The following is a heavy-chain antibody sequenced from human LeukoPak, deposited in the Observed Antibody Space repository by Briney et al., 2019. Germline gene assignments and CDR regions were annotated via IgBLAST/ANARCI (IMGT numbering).Heavy chain of an antibody. CDR1: GFSFSSYA. CDR2: ISSNGGSI. V-gene: IGHV3-64*01. Sequence: GGSLRLSCAASGFSFSSYAMHWVRQAPGKGLECVSFISSNGGSIYYANSVKGRFTISRDNSKNTLYLQMDSLRAEDMAVYYCARLTIVDCSCTSCPVHMDVWGRGTTVSVSS. CDR3: ARLTIVDCSCTSCPVHMDV. D-gene: IGHD2-2*01. J-gene: IGHJ6*03.